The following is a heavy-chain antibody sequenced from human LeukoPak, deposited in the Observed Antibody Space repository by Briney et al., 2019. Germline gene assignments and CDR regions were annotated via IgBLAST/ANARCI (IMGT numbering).Heavy chain of an antibody. V-gene: IGHV1-8*01. D-gene: IGHD5-18*01. Sequence: ASVKVSCKASGYTFTSCDINWVRQATGQGLEWMGWMNPNSGNTGYAQKFQGRVTMTRNTSISTAYMELSSLRSEDTAVYYCARAMDTAMVLYYYYGMDVWGQGTTVTVSS. J-gene: IGHJ6*02. CDR3: ARAMDTAMVLYYYYGMDV. CDR1: GYTFTSCD. CDR2: MNPNSGNT.